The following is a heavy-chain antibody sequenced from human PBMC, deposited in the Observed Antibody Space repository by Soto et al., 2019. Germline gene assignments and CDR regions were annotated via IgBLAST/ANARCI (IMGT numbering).Heavy chain of an antibody. Sequence: QVQLVQSGAAVKKPGASVKVSCKAYGYTFTSYDINWVRQATGQGLEWMGWMNPNSGNTGYAQKFQGRVTMTRNTSISTAYMELSSMSSEDTAVYYCARARLRRRSTALRYYYYMDVWGKGTTVTVSS. CDR1: GYTFTSYD. J-gene: IGHJ6*03. V-gene: IGHV1-8*01. CDR2: MNPNSGNT. CDR3: ARARLRRRSTALRYYYYMDV. D-gene: IGHD4-17*01.